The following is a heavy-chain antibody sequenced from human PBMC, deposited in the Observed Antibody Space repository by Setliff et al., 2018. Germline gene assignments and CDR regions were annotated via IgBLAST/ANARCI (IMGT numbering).Heavy chain of an antibody. CDR2: TIPLFGTT. CDR3: VREGVDSRSSTDYRYYMDV. Sequence: SVKVSCKASGGTFSNYGVSWVRQAPGQGLEWMGGTIPLFGTTDYAQKFHGRVTIITDESTSTAFMQPSSLRSEDTAVYYCVREGVDSRSSTDYRYYMDVWGKGTTVTVSS. J-gene: IGHJ6*03. V-gene: IGHV1-69*05. CDR1: GGTFSNYG. D-gene: IGHD3-22*01.